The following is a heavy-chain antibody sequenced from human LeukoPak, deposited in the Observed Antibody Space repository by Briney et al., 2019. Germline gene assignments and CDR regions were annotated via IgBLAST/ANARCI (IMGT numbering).Heavy chain of an antibody. V-gene: IGHV1-69*04. D-gene: IGHD5-18*01. CDR1: GGTFSSYA. CDR2: IIPILGIA. Sequence: ASVKVSCTASGGTFSSYAISWVRQAPGQGLEWMGRIIPILGIANYAQKFQGRVTITADKSTSTAYMELSSLGSEDTAVYYCARGLDVDTAPYYFDYWGQGTLVTVSS. J-gene: IGHJ4*02. CDR3: ARGLDVDTAPYYFDY.